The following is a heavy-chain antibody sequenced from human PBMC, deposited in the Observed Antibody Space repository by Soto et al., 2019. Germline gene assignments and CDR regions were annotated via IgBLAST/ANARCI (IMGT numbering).Heavy chain of an antibody. CDR2: INAGNGNT. V-gene: IGHV1-3*01. CDR1: GYTFTSYA. J-gene: IGHJ4*02. Sequence: QVQLVQSGAEVKKPGASVKVSCKASGYTFTSYAMHWVRQAPGQRLEWMGWINAGNGNTKYSQKFQGRVTITRDTSASTAYMELSSLRSEDTAVYYCARDLGYSYGYSKYFDYWGQGTLVTVSS. CDR3: ARDLGYSYGYSKYFDY. D-gene: IGHD5-18*01.